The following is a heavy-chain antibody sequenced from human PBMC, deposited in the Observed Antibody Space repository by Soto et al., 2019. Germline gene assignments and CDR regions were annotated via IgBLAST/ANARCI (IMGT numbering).Heavy chain of an antibody. CDR1: GYTFTSYY. CDR3: AREYYDFWSGYDRVYYCYGMDV. CDR2: INPSGGST. V-gene: IGHV1-46*01. D-gene: IGHD3-3*01. Sequence: ASVKVSCKASGYTFTSYYMHWVRQAPGQGLEWMGIINPSGGSTSYAQKFQGRVTMTRDTSTSTVYMELSSLRSEDTAVYYCAREYYDFWSGYDRVYYCYGMDVWGQGTTVTVSS. J-gene: IGHJ6*02.